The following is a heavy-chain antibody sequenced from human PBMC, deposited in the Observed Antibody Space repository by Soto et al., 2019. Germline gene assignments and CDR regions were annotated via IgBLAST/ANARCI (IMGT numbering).Heavy chain of an antibody. CDR3: AKFTFPGVPNLGSDFFDY. Sequence: EVQLLESGGGLIQPGGSLRLSCAASGFTFSSYSLSWVRQAPGKGLEWVSTISGGGRSPYYADSVKGRFTISRDNFKNTLDLQMSSLRAEDTAVYYCAKFTFPGVPNLGSDFFDYWGQGTLVTVSS. D-gene: IGHD3-10*01. V-gene: IGHV3-23*01. CDR1: GFTFSSYS. J-gene: IGHJ4*02. CDR2: ISGGGRSP.